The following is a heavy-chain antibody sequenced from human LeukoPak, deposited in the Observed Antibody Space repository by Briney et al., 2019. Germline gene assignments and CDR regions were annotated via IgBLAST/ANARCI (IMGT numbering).Heavy chain of an antibody. Sequence: GASVKVSCKASGYSFTDNYIFWIRQAPGQGLDWMGWINPNSGSTNYAQEFEVRVTMTKDTSINTVYMDLSSLTSDDTAVYYCARGASYYASGSFYPWGQGTLVTVSS. D-gene: IGHD3-10*01. J-gene: IGHJ5*02. CDR1: GYSFTDNY. CDR2: INPNSGST. V-gene: IGHV1-2*02. CDR3: ARGASYYASGSFYP.